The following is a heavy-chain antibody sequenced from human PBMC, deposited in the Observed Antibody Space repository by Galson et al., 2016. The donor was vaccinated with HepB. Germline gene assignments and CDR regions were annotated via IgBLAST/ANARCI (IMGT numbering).Heavy chain of an antibody. J-gene: IGHJ6*04. Sequence: SLRLSCAASGFTFRNYGMTWVRQAPGKGLEVVSRINSDGSSTSYADSVKGRFTISRDNSKNTLSLQMNSLTAADTAIYYCVQGSTAPAVWGKGTTVTVSS. CDR3: VQGSTAPAV. D-gene: IGHD2-2*01. CDR1: GFTFRNYG. CDR2: INSDGSST. V-gene: IGHV3-74*01.